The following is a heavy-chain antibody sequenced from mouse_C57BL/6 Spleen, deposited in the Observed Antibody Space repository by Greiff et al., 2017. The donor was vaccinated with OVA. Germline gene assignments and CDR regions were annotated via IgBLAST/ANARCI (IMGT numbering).Heavy chain of an antibody. V-gene: IGHV1-42*01. D-gene: IGHD1-1*01. CDR3: ARSDYYGSSYDFDY. J-gene: IGHJ2*01. CDR2: INPSTGGT. CDR1: GYSFTGYY. Sequence: VQLKQSGPELVKPGASVKISCKASGYSFTGYYMNWVKQSPEKSLEWIGEINPSTGGTTYNQKFKAKATLTVDKSSSTAYMQLKSLTSEDSAVYYCARSDYYGSSYDFDYWGQGTTLTVSS.